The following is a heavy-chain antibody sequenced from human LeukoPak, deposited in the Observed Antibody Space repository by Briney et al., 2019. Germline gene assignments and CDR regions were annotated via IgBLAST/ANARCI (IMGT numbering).Heavy chain of an antibody. CDR1: GFTFSSYW. CDR3: VRDMDV. Sequence: GGSLRLSCVTSGFTFSSYWMTWVRQAPGKGLEWVANINQDGHEKNYVDSVKGRFTISRDNPKNSLYLQMNSLRAEDTAVYFCVRDMDVWAQGATVTVSS. CDR2: INQDGHEK. V-gene: IGHV3-7*05. J-gene: IGHJ6*02.